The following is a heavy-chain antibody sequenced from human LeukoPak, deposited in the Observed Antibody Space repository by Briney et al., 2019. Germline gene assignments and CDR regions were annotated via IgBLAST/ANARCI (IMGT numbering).Heavy chain of an antibody. Sequence: LPGGSLRLSCAASGFTFSSYAMNWVRQAPGKGLEWVSAISGSGGSTYYADSVKGRFTISRDNSKNTLYLQMNSLRAEDTAVYYCAKGSGRGGPFYFDYWGQGTLVTVSS. J-gene: IGHJ4*02. V-gene: IGHV3-23*01. CDR2: ISGSGGST. D-gene: IGHD3-10*01. CDR1: GFTFSSYA. CDR3: AKGSGRGGPFYFDY.